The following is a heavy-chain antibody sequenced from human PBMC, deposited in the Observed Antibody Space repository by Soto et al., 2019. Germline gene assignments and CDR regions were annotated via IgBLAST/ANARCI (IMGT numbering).Heavy chain of an antibody. V-gene: IGHV3-7*03. J-gene: IGHJ3*02. Sequence: GGSLRLSCAASGFTFSSYWMSWVRQAPGKGLEWVANIKQDGSEKYYVDSVKGRFTISRDNAKNSLYLQMNSLRAEDTAVYYCARVGGGYSSGWFAFDIWGQGTMVTVSS. D-gene: IGHD6-19*01. CDR1: GFTFSSYW. CDR2: IKQDGSEK. CDR3: ARVGGGYSSGWFAFDI.